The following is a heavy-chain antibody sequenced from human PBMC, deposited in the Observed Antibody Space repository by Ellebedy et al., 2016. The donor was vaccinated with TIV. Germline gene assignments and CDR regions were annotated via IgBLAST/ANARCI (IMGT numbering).Heavy chain of an antibody. V-gene: IGHV7-4-1*02. CDR2: IDTKTGNP. CDR1: GYMFTSYD. Sequence: AASVKVSCKASGYMFTSYDMIWVRQAPGQGLEWMGWIDTKTGNPTYAQGFTGRFVFSLDTSVSTAYLQISNLKAEDTAVFYCARLRPWELLDYWGQGTRVTVSS. CDR3: ARLRPWELLDY. D-gene: IGHD1-26*01. J-gene: IGHJ4*02.